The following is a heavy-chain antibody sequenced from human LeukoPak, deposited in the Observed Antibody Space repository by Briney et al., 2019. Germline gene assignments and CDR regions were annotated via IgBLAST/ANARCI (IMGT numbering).Heavy chain of an antibody. V-gene: IGHV4-59*12. J-gene: IGHJ2*01. CDR1: GASISTYY. CDR3: ARDYGDIPPDWYYDL. D-gene: IGHD4-17*01. CDR2: IFHSGST. Sequence: SETLSLTCTVSGASISTYYWNWIRQPPGRGLEWLGCIFHSGSTNYNPSLKSRVTISVDTSKNQFSLKLSSVTAADTAVYYCARDYGDIPPDWYYDLWGRGTLVTVSS.